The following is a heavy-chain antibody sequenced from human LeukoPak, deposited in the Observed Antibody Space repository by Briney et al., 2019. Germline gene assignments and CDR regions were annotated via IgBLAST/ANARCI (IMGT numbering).Heavy chain of an antibody. CDR1: GGSISSGGYY. CDR2: IYYSGST. V-gene: IGHV4-31*03. J-gene: IGHJ3*02. D-gene: IGHD2-15*01. Sequence: SETLSLTCTVSGGSISSGGYYWSWIRQHPGKGLEWIGYIYYSGSTYYNPSLKSRVTISVDTSKNQFSLKLSSVTAADTAVYYCASTASVVAATPDAFGIWGQGTMVTVSS. CDR3: ASTASVVAATPDAFGI.